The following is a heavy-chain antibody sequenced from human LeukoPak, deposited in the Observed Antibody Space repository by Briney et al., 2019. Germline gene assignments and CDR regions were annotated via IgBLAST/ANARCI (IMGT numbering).Heavy chain of an antibody. CDR1: DYSISSGYY. CDR3: ARDTRTAQGFDY. Sequence: SETLSLTCSVSDYSISSGYYWGWIRQPPGKGLEWTGSIFQSGHTYYSPSLKSRVTISVDTSNNRFSLSLSAVTAADTAIYYCARDTRTAQGFDYWGQGILVTVSS. V-gene: IGHV4-38-2*02. D-gene: IGHD2-15*01. J-gene: IGHJ4*02. CDR2: IFQSGHT.